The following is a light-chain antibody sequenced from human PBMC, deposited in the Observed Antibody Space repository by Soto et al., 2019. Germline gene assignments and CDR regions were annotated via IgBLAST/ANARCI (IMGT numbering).Light chain of an antibody. V-gene: IGKV3-20*01. CDR2: GAS. J-gene: IGKJ4*01. Sequence: EIGFTQSPGTLSLSPGERATLSCRASQSVSSSYLAWYQQKPGQAPRLLIYGASSRATGIPDRFSGSGSGTDFTLTISRLEPEDFAVYYCQQYGSSPRLTFGGGTKVDIK. CDR1: QSVSSSY. CDR3: QQYGSSPRLT.